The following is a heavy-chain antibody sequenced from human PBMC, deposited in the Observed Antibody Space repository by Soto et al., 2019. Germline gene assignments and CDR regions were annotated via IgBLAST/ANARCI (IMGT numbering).Heavy chain of an antibody. J-gene: IGHJ6*02. V-gene: IGHV6-1*01. CDR2: TYYRSKWYN. CDR3: ARSPRYCSSTSCYTEYYYYGMDV. CDR1: GYSVSINIAA. Sequence: XQTLSLTCAISGYSVSINIAAWNLIRQSPSRGLEWLGRTYYRSKWYNDYAVSVKSRITINPDTSKNQFSLQLNSVTPEDTAVYYCARSPRYCSSTSCYTEYYYYGMDVWGQGTTVTV. D-gene: IGHD2-2*02.